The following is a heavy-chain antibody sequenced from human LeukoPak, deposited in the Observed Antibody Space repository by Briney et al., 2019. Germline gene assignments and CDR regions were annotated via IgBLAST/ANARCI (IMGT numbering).Heavy chain of an antibody. J-gene: IGHJ5*02. CDR1: GGSISRGGYS. V-gene: IGHV4-30-2*01. CDR3: ASYYDSSGYGNWFDP. D-gene: IGHD3-22*01. Sequence: TSQTLSLTCAVSGGSISRGGYSWSWIRQPPGKGLEWIGYIYHSGSTYYNPSLKSRVTISVDRSKNQFSLKLSPVTAAETAVYYCASYYDSSGYGNWFDPWGQGPLVPVSS. CDR2: IYHSGST.